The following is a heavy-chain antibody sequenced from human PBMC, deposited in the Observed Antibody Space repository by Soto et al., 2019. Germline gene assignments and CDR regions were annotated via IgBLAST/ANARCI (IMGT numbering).Heavy chain of an antibody. V-gene: IGHV1-3*01. J-gene: IGHJ3*02. D-gene: IGHD2-2*01. CDR2: INAGNGNT. CDR3: AKGTDIVVVPDAFDS. Sequence: GASVKVSCKASGYTFTSYSMHWVRQAPGQRLEWMGWINAGNGNTKYSQKFQGRVTITRDTSASTAYMELSSLRSEDTAVYYCAKGTDIVVVPDAFDSWGQGTMVTVSS. CDR1: GYTFTSYS.